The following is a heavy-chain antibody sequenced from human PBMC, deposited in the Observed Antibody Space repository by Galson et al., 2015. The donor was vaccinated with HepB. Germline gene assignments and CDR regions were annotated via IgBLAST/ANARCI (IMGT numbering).Heavy chain of an antibody. CDR3: VKDTTVAGRDFDY. Sequence: SLRLSCAASGFTFSSYGMHWVRQAPGKGLEYLSVISNGGISTYYADSVKGRFTISRDNSKNKLYLQMSSLRGEDTAVYYCVKDTTVAGRDFDYWGQGTLVTVSS. CDR2: ISNGGIST. D-gene: IGHD6-19*01. J-gene: IGHJ4*02. CDR1: GFTFSSYG. V-gene: IGHV3-64D*09.